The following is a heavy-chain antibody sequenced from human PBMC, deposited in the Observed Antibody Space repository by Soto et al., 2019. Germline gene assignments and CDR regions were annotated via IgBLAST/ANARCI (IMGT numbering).Heavy chain of an antibody. D-gene: IGHD6-6*01. CDR1: GGSISSGGYY. CDR2: IYYSGST. V-gene: IGHV4-31*03. J-gene: IGHJ4*02. CDR3: ARALYSSSAYYFDY. Sequence: PSETLSLTCTVSGGSISSGGYYWSWIRQHPGKGLEWIGYIYYSGSTYYNPSLKSRVTISVDTSKNQFSLKLSSVTAADTVVYYCARALYSSSAYYFDYWGQGTLVTVSS.